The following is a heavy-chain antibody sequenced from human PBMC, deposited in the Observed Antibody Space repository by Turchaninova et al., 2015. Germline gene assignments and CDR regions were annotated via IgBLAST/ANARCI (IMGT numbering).Heavy chain of an antibody. CDR2: IYYGGGT. J-gene: IGHJ4*02. V-gene: IGHV4-34*01. Sequence: QVQLQQWGAGLLKPSETLSLTCTVYGGSFSGYYWSWIRQPPGKGLDWLGQIYYGGGTSYNPSLKSRVTRSLDTSKSQLSLRLTSVTAADTAVYYCARHGEFYFDYWGQGALVTVSS. CDR3: ARHGEFYFDY. D-gene: IGHD4-17*01. CDR1: GGSFSGYY.